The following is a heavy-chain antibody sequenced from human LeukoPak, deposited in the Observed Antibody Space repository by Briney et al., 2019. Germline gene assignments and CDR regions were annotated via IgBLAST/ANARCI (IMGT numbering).Heavy chain of an antibody. Sequence: SVKVSCKASGSTFSSYAISWVRQAPGQGLEWMGGIIPIFGTANYAQKFQGSVTITTDESTSTAYMELSSLRSEDTAVYYCARGIVPGWSGPTHYWGQGTLVTVSS. J-gene: IGHJ4*02. V-gene: IGHV1-69*05. CDR1: GSTFSSYA. CDR2: IIPIFGTA. D-gene: IGHD3-3*01. CDR3: ARGIVPGWSGPTHY.